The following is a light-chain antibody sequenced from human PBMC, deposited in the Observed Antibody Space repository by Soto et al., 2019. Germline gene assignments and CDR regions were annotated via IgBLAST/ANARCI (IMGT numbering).Light chain of an antibody. CDR3: QQYKNWRLT. Sequence: EIVMTQSPATLSVSPGERATLSCRASQSIRSNLAWYQQKPGQTPRLLIYVASTRATGIPARFTGSGSGTDFTLTISSLQSEDCAIYYCQQYKNWRLTFGGGTKVEIK. J-gene: IGKJ4*01. CDR1: QSIRSN. V-gene: IGKV3-15*01. CDR2: VAS.